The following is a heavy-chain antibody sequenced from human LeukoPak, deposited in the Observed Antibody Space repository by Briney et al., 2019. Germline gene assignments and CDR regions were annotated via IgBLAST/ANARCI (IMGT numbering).Heavy chain of an antibody. J-gene: IGHJ4*02. CDR1: GGSISSYY. V-gene: IGHV4-59*01. CDR3: AGLVGRYSSGLYYYYFDY. Sequence: SETLSLTCTVSGGSISSYYWSWIRQPPGKGLEWIGYTYYSGSANYNPSLKSRVTMSVDTSKNQLSLRLSSVTAADTAVYYCAGLVGRYSSGLYYYYFDYWGQGTLVTVSS. CDR2: TYYSGSA. D-gene: IGHD3-22*01.